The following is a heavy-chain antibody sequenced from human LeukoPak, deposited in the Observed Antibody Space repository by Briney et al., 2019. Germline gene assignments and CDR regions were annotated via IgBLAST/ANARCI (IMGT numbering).Heavy chain of an antibody. Sequence: PSQTLSLTCAVSGGSISSGGYSWSWIRQPPGKGLEWIGYIYHSGSTYYNPSLKSRVTISVDRSKNQFSLKLSSVTAADTAVYYCARGGGKRVTQADYWGQGTLVTVSS. CDR3: ARGGGKRVTQADY. D-gene: IGHD4-23*01. J-gene: IGHJ4*02. CDR1: GGSISSGGYS. CDR2: IYHSGST. V-gene: IGHV4-30-2*01.